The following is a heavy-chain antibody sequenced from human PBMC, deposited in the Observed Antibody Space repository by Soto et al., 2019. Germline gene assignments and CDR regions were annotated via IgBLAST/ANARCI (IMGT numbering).Heavy chain of an antibody. Sequence: QVQLQESGPGLVKPSETLSLTCTVSGGSVSSGSYYWSWIRQPPGKGLEWIGYIYYSGSLNYNPSLKSRVPXXVXSAKNQFSLKLSSVTAADTAVYYCARGIEGWYQGRYYYGMDVWGQGTTVTVSS. J-gene: IGHJ6*02. CDR3: ARGIEGWYQGRYYYGMDV. D-gene: IGHD6-19*01. CDR2: IYYSGSL. CDR1: GGSVSSGSYY. V-gene: IGHV4-61*01.